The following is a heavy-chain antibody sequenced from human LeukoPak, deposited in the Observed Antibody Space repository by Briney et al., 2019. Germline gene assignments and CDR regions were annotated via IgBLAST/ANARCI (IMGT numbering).Heavy chain of an antibody. CDR2: INHSGSI. Sequence: PSETLSLTCRVYGGSLSGYYWTWIRQPPGKGLEWIGEINHSGSINYNPSLKSRVIMSVDTFKNQFSLNVRSVTAADTAVYYCGKFRYGYMGLDSWGQGTLVTVSS. CDR3: GKFRYGYMGLDS. J-gene: IGHJ4*02. V-gene: IGHV4-34*01. CDR1: GGSLSGYY. D-gene: IGHD5-24*01.